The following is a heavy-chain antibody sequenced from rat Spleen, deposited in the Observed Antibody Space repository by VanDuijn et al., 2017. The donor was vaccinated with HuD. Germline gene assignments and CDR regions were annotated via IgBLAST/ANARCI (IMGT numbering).Heavy chain of an antibody. D-gene: IGHD1-11*01. CDR1: GLSLTSES. CDR3: ARTYSDNWFAY. V-gene: IGHV2-47*01. J-gene: IGHJ3*01. Sequence: QVQLKESGPGLLQPSQTLSLTCTVSGLSLTSESVSWIRQPPGKGLEWMGVIWSHGGTDYNSPFKSRLIISRDTSKSQVFLKMNSLQTEDTAMYFCARTYSDNWFAYWGQGTLVTVSS. CDR2: IWSHGGT.